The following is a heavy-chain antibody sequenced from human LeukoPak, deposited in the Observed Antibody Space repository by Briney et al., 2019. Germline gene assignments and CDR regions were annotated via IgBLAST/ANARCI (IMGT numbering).Heavy chain of an antibody. CDR2: IYSGGST. CDR3: ARSAATRRVYYYYYYMDV. D-gene: IGHD6-25*01. Sequence: AGGSLRLSCAASGFTVSSNYMSWVRQAPGKGLEWVSVIYSGGSTYYADSVKGRFTISRDNSKNTLYLQMNSLRAEDTAVYYCARSAATRRVYYYYYYMDVWGKETTVTVSS. J-gene: IGHJ6*03. CDR1: GFTVSSNY. V-gene: IGHV3-53*01.